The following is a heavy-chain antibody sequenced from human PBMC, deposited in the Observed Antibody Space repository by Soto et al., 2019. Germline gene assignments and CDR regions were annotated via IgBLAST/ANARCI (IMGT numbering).Heavy chain of an antibody. V-gene: IGHV4-39*01. CDR2: IYYSGNA. CDR1: DDSINSDKYY. Sequence: QLQLQESGPGLVKPSETLSLTCSVSDDSINSDKYYWGWIRQPPGKGLEWIGSIYYSGNAYYNPSLQPRVTISLDTSKSQFSLKLNSVTAADSAVYFCARLEGLATISYYFDFWGPGALVTVSS. D-gene: IGHD3-9*01. CDR3: ARLEGLATISYYFDF. J-gene: IGHJ4*02.